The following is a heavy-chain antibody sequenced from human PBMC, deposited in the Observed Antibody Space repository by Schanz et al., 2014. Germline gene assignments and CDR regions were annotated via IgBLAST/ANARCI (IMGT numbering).Heavy chain of an antibody. V-gene: IGHV3-33*01. CDR1: GFTFSSYG. CDR3: ARDRRFFDRDDLCYFDS. CDR2: IWYDENNK. J-gene: IGHJ4*02. Sequence: QVQLVESGGGVVQFGRSLRLSCVASGFTFSSYGMHWVRQAPGKGLEWVAVIWYDENNKYYADSVKGRFTISRDNAKNTLYLQLNSVRAEDTAVYYCARDRRFFDRDDLCYFDSWGQGTLVTVSS. D-gene: IGHD3-3*01.